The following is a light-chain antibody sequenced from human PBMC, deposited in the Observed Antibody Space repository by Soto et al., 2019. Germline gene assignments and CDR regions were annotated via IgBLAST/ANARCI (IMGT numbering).Light chain of an antibody. CDR2: DAS. J-gene: IGKJ4*01. V-gene: IGKV3-11*01. CDR3: QQRGTWPLT. CDR1: QSVGSY. Sequence: EIVLTQSPATLSLSPGGRATLSCRASQSVGSYLAWYQKKPGQSPRLLMYDASNRATGVPARFSGSGSGTDFTLTISSLAPEDSAVYYCQQRGTWPLTFGGGTRVEI.